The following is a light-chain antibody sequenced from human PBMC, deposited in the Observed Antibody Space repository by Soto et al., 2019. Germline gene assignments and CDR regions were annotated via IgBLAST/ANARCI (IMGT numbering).Light chain of an antibody. J-gene: IGKJ4*01. V-gene: IGKV4-1*01. CDR3: QQYYSPPLT. CDR2: WTS. CDR1: QSVLYSSNNKNY. Sequence: DIVMTQSPDSLAVSLGERATINCKSSQSVLYSSNNKNYVAWYQQRPGQPPKLLIYWTSIRESGVPDRFSGSGSGIDFTLTISSLQAEDVAVYFRQQYYSPPLTFGGGTKVEIK.